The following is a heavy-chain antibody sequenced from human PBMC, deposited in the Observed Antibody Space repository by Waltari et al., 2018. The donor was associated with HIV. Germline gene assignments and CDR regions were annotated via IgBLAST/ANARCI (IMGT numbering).Heavy chain of an antibody. CDR2: ISWVGGST. D-gene: IGHD2-2*01. V-gene: IGHV3-43*01. Sequence: EVQLVESGGVVVQPGGSLRLSCAASGFTFDDYTMHWVRQAPGNGLECVSLISWVGGSTYYTDSVKGRFTISRDNSKNSLYLQMNSLRTEDTALYYCARVYSSSTFDYWGQGTLVTVSS. CDR1: GFTFDDYT. J-gene: IGHJ4*02. CDR3: ARVYSSSTFDY.